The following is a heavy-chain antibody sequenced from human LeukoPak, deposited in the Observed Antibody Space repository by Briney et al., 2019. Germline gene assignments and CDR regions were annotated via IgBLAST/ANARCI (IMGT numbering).Heavy chain of an antibody. D-gene: IGHD4-11*01. CDR2: IYYSGST. V-gene: IGHV4-39*01. CDR1: GGSISSSSYY. J-gene: IGHJ4*02. Sequence: SETLSLTCTVSGGSISSSSYYWGWIRQPPGKGLEWIGSIYYSGSTYYNPSLKSRVTISVDTSKNQFSLKLSSVTAADTAVYYCARHGDSNYDNFDYWGQGTLVTVSS. CDR3: ARHGDSNYDNFDY.